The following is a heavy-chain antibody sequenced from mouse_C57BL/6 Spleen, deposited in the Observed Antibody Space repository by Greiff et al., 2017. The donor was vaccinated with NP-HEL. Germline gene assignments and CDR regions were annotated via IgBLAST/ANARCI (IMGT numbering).Heavy chain of an antibody. CDR1: GYTFTSYW. CDR3: ARERAYGNLDYYAMDD. D-gene: IGHD2-1*01. CDR2: IDPSDSYT. V-gene: IGHV1-59*01. J-gene: IGHJ4*01. Sequence: QVQLQQPGAELVRPGTSVKLSCKASGYTFTSYWMHWVKQRPGQGLEWIGVIDPSDSYTNYHQKFKGKATFTVDTSSSTASMPLSSLTSEDSAVYYCARERAYGNLDYYAMDDWGQGTSVTVSS.